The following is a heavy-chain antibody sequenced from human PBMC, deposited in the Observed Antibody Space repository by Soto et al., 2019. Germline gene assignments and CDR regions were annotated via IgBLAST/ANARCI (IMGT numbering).Heavy chain of an antibody. CDR3: ARDRKQWLVLWGVDFDY. D-gene: IGHD6-19*01. V-gene: IGHV3-74*01. CDR2: INSDGSST. CDR1: GFTFSSYW. Sequence: AGGSLRLSCAASGFTFSSYWMHWVRQAPGKGLVWVSRINSDGSSTSYADSVKGRFTISRDNAKNTLYLQMNSLRAEDTAVYYCARDRKQWLVLWGVDFDYWGQGTLVTVSS. J-gene: IGHJ4*02.